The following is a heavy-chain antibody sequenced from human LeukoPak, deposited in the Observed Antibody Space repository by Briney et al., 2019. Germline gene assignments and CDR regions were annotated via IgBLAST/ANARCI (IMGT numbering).Heavy chain of an antibody. D-gene: IGHD3-22*01. CDR2: FSGSGGST. J-gene: IGHJ4*02. Sequence: GGSLRLSCASSGFSFIGYAMSWVRQAPGKGLEWVQAFSGSGGSTYYADSVKGRFTISRDNSKNTLYLQMNSLRAEDTAVYYCAKDKYYYDSSGYHAVLFDYWGQGTLVTVSS. CDR1: GFSFIGYA. CDR3: AKDKYYYDSSGYHAVLFDY. V-gene: IGHV3-23*01.